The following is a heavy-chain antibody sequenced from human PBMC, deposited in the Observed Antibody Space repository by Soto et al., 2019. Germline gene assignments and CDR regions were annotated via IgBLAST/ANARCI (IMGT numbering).Heavy chain of an antibody. J-gene: IGHJ6*03. Sequence: QVQLQESGPGLVKPSETLSLTCTVSGGSISSYYWSWIRQPPGKGLEWIGYINYSGSTNYNPSLKSRVTLSVDTSKNQFSLQLSSVQSEDPAVYYCARLVSGTSYYYYYYYMDVWGKGTTVTVSS. V-gene: IGHV4-59*08. CDR2: INYSGST. CDR3: ARLVSGTSYYYYYYYMDV. CDR1: GGSISSYY. D-gene: IGHD1-7*01.